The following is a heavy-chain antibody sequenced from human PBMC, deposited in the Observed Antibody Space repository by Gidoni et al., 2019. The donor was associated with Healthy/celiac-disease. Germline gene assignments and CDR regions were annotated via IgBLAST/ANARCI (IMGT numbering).Heavy chain of an antibody. Sequence: EVQLVESGGGLVKPGGSLRLSCAASGLTFSNAWMSWVRQAPGKGLEWVGRIKSKTDGGTTDYAAPVKGRFTISRDDSKNTLYLQMNSLKTEDTAVYYCTTDERAVDVYDYYYYYGMDVWGQGTTVTVSS. J-gene: IGHJ6*02. V-gene: IGHV3-15*01. CDR3: TTDERAVDVYDYYYYYGMDV. D-gene: IGHD3-16*01. CDR1: GLTFSNAW. CDR2: IKSKTDGGTT.